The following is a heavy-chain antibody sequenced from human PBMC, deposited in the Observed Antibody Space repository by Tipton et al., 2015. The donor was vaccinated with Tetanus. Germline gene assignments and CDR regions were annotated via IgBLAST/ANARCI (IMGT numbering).Heavy chain of an antibody. CDR2: IWYDGSRR. Sequence: SLRLSCAASGFTLGHYGIHRVRQSPGKGLEWVALIWYDGSRRHFADSVKGRFTISRDNSENTAYLHMNSLRPEDTAVYYCARTGYCGSASCYLRAYDVWGQGAMVAVSP. J-gene: IGHJ3*01. D-gene: IGHD2-15*01. CDR1: GFTLGHYG. V-gene: IGHV3-33*01. CDR3: ARTGYCGSASCYLRAYDV.